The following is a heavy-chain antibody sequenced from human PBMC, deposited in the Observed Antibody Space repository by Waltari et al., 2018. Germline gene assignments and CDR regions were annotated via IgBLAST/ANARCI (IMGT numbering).Heavy chain of an antibody. D-gene: IGHD6-19*01. CDR2: IYYSGRT. Sequence: QLQLQESVPGLVKPSETLSLTCTVSGGSISSSSYYWGWIRQPPGKGLEWIGSIYYSGRTYYNPSLKSRVTISVDTSKNQFSLKLSSVTAADTAVYYCARHVGSGWYFNYWGQGTLVTVSS. J-gene: IGHJ4*02. CDR1: GGSISSSSYY. CDR3: ARHVGSGWYFNY. V-gene: IGHV4-39*01.